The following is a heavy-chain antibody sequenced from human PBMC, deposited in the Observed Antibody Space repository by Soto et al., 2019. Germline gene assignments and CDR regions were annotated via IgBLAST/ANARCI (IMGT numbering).Heavy chain of an antibody. V-gene: IGHV4-59*01. CDR1: GRSMRNYF. Sequence: QVQLQESGPGLVKSSETLSLTCTVSGRSMRNYFWTWIRQPPGKGLEWIGYIHYSGTTSFFPSYNPSLRSRVTISEDTSKNQFSLKLLSVTTADTAVYFCAAGEASSRNLAPYYLDFWGQGTLVTVSS. CDR3: AAGEASSRNLAPYYLDF. D-gene: IGHD6-13*01. CDR2: IHYSGTT. J-gene: IGHJ4*02.